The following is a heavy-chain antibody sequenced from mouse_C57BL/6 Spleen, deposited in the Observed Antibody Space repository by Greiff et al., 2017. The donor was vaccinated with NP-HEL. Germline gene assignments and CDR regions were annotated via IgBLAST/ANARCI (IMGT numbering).Heavy chain of an antibody. CDR2: IYPGDGDT. CDR1: GYAFSSSW. V-gene: IGHV1-82*01. Sequence: VQLQQSGPELVKPGASVKISYKASGYAFSSSWMNWVKQRPGKGLEWIGRIYPGDGDTNYNGKFKGKATLTADKSSSTAYMQLSSLTSEDSAVYFCARGITTVVADYFDYWGQGTTLTVSS. CDR3: ARGITTVVADYFDY. J-gene: IGHJ2*01. D-gene: IGHD1-1*01.